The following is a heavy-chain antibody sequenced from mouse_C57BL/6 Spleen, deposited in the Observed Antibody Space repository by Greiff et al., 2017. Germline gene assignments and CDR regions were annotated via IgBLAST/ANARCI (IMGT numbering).Heavy chain of an antibody. CDR2: IYPGSGST. V-gene: IGHV1-55*01. Sequence: QVQLQQPGAELVKPGASVKMSCKASGYTFTSYWITWVKQRPGQGLEWIGDIYPGSGSTNYNEKFKSKATLTVDTSSSTAYMQLSSLTSEDSAVYYCARDYGSSPHWYFDVWDTGTTVTVSS. CDR1: GYTFTSYW. J-gene: IGHJ1*03. CDR3: ARDYGSSPHWYFDV. D-gene: IGHD1-1*01.